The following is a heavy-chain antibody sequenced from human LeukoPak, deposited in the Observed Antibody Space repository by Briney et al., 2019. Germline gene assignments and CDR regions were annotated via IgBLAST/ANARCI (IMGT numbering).Heavy chain of an antibody. CDR2: ISAYNGNT. D-gene: IGHD4-17*01. CDR3: ARAGDYGGFDY. J-gene: IGHJ4*02. CDR1: GYTFTSYG. V-gene: IGHV1-18*01. Sequence: ASVKVSCKASGYTFTSYGISWVRQAPGQGLEWMGWISAYNGNTNYAQKLQGRVTMTTDTSASTAYMELSSLRSEDTAVYYCARAGDYGGFDYWGQGTLVTVSS.